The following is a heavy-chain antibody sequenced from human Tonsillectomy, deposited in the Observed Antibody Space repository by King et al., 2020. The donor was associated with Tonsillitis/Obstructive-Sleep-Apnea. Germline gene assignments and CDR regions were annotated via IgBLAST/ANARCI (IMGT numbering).Heavy chain of an antibody. J-gene: IGHJ3*02. CDR1: GGSISSYY. CDR2: SYYSGST. V-gene: IGHV4-59*01. D-gene: IGHD3-10*01. CDR3: ARGIRGDNDAFDI. Sequence: QLQESGPGLVKPSETLSLTCTVSGGSISSYYWSWIRQPPGKGLEGVGYSYYSGSTHYNPSLKSRVTISVDTSRNQFSLKLSPVTAADTAVYYCARGIRGDNDAFDIWGQGTMVTVSS.